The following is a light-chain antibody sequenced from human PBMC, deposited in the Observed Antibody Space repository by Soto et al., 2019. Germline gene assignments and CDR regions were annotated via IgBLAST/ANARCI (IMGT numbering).Light chain of an antibody. Sequence: DIQMTQSPSTLSASVGDRVTITCRASQDISDYLAWYQQKPGKVPKLLIYAASALHSGVPSRFSGSGSGTDFTLTTSSLQPEDVATYYCQKYNSVPLTFGGGTKVDIK. CDR1: QDISDY. CDR2: AAS. V-gene: IGKV1-27*01. CDR3: QKYNSVPLT. J-gene: IGKJ4*01.